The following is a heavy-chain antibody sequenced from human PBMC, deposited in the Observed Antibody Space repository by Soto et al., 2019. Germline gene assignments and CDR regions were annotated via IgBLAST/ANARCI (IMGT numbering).Heavy chain of an antibody. CDR3: ARGAAERFLEWLYNGLNWFDP. V-gene: IGHV4-34*01. Sequence: SETLSPTCAVYGGSFIGYYWSLIGHPPWKWLEWIGEINHSGSTNYNPSLKSRVTISVDTSKNQFSLKLSSVTAADTAVYYCARGAAERFLEWLYNGLNWFDPWGQGTLVTAPQ. CDR1: GGSFIGYY. D-gene: IGHD3-3*01. J-gene: IGHJ5*02. CDR2: INHSGST.